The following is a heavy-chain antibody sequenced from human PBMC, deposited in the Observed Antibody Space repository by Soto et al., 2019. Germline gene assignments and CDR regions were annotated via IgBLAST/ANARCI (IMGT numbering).Heavy chain of an antibody. Sequence: SETLSLTCAVYGGSFSDYYRSWIRQPPGKGLEWIGEINHSGNTNYNPSLKSRVTVSVDKSKNHFSLKLSSVTAADTAVYYCARSPRSIAAGGIDFWGQGILVTVSS. CDR2: INHSGNT. CDR1: GGSFSDYY. V-gene: IGHV4-34*01. CDR3: ARSPRSIAAGGIDF. D-gene: IGHD6-13*01. J-gene: IGHJ4*01.